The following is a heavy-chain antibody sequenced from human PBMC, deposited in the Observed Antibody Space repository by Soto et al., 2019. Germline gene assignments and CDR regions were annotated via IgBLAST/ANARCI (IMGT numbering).Heavy chain of an antibody. V-gene: IGHV3-11*01. Sequence: QVQLVESGGALVEPGGSLRLSCEASGFIFSANYMTWIRQAPGKGLEWVSYIGGTSNVIYYADSVKGRFTISRDNAKNSLHLQMNSLRAEDTAVYYCARVGLSAADFDYWGQGAPVTVSS. J-gene: IGHJ4*02. CDR1: GFIFSANY. D-gene: IGHD6-25*01. CDR2: IGGTSNVI. CDR3: ARVGLSAADFDY.